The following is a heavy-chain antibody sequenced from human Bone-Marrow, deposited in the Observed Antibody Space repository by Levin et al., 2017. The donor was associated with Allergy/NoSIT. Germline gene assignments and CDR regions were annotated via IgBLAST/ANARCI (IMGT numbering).Heavy chain of an antibody. CDR1: GFTFRHYT. J-gene: IGHJ4*02. V-gene: IGHV3-48*02. Sequence: GGSLRLSCAASGFTFRHYTMNWVRQAPGKGLEWVSCITSSGDGTYYADSVKGRFTISRDNAKNSLYLQLNRLRDADTAMYYCASDPARGYYDSSGYSGDDWGQGTLVTVSS. D-gene: IGHD3-22*01. CDR3: ASDPARGYYDSSGYSGDD. CDR2: ITSSGDGT.